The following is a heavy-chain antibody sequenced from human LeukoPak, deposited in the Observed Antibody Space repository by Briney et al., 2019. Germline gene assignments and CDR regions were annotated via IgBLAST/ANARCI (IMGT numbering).Heavy chain of an antibody. D-gene: IGHD6-13*01. V-gene: IGHV3-21*01. CDR2: ISYRTSHI. J-gene: IGHJ4*02. Sequence: GGSLRLSCTASGFTFSDCDMNWFRQAPGKGLEWVSSISYRTSHIYYADSVKGRFTISRDNAKNSLYLQMDSLRAEDTAVYFCGRAFPPLRTAAAGDYWGPGTLVSVSS. CDR3: GRAFPPLRTAAAGDY. CDR1: GFTFSDCD.